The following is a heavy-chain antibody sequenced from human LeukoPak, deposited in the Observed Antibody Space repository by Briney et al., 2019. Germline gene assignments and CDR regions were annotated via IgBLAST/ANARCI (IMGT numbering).Heavy chain of an antibody. CDR2: IYTSGST. J-gene: IGHJ3*02. CDR1: GGSISSYY. V-gene: IGHV4-4*07. CDR3: AKTYGAYYYDAFDI. Sequence: PSETLSLTCTVSGGSISSYYWSWIRQPAGKGLEWIGRIYTSGSTNYNPSLKSRVTMSVDTSKNQFSLKLSSVTAADTAVYYCAKTYGAYYYDAFDIWGQGTMVTVSS. D-gene: IGHD3-22*01.